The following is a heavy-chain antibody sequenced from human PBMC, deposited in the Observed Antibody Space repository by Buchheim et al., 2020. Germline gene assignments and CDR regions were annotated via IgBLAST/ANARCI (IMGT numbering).Heavy chain of an antibody. Sequence: QVQLQESGPGLVKPSQTLFLTCTVSGGSISRGGYYWSWIRQHPGQGLEWIGYVYFSGSTYYKPSLKSRVTISVDTSKNQFSLKLSSVTAADTAVYYCARVQRALPFDYWGQGTL. D-gene: IGHD1-1*01. J-gene: IGHJ4*02. CDR3: ARVQRALPFDY. V-gene: IGHV4-31*03. CDR2: VYFSGST. CDR1: GGSISRGGYY.